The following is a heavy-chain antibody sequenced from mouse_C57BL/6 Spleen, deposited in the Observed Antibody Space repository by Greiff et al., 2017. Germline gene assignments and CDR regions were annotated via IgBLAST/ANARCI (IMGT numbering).Heavy chain of an antibody. CDR2: ISYDGSN. CDR3: ARERSYYAMDY. V-gene: IGHV3-6*01. J-gene: IGHJ4*01. Sequence: EVPLQESGPGLVKPSQSLSLTCSVTGYSITSGYYWNWIRQFPGNKLEWMGYISYDGSNNYNPSLKNRISITRDTSKNQFFLKLNSVTTEDTATYYCARERSYYAMDYWGQGTSVTVSS. D-gene: IGHD1-1*01. CDR1: GYSITSGYY.